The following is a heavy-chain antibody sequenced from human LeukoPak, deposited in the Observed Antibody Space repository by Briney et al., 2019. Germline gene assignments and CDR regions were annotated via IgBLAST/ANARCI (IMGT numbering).Heavy chain of an antibody. CDR1: GFTFSSYS. V-gene: IGHV3-48*01. CDR3: ARDHSSGWYRYFQH. Sequence: GGSLRLSCAASGFTFSSYSMKWVRQAPGKGLEWVSYISSSSSTIYYADSAKSRFSISRDNAKNSLYLQMNSLRAGDTAVYYCARDHSSGWYRYFQHWGQGTLVTVSS. D-gene: IGHD6-19*01. J-gene: IGHJ1*01. CDR2: ISSSSSTI.